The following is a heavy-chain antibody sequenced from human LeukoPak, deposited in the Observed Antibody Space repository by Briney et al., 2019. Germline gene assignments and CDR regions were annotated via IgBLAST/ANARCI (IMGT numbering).Heavy chain of an antibody. J-gene: IGHJ6*03. CDR1: GGSISSYY. Sequence: PSETLSLTCTVSGGSISSYYWSWIRQPPGKGLEWIGYIYYSGSTNYNPSLKSRVTISVDTSKNQFSLKLSSVTAADTAVYYCARDRAVTTHYYYYMDVWGKGTTVTVSS. CDR2: IYYSGST. D-gene: IGHD4-17*01. CDR3: ARDRAVTTHYYYYMDV. V-gene: IGHV4-59*01.